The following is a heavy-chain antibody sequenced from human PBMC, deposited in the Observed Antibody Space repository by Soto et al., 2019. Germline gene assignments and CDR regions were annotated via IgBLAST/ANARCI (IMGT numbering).Heavy chain of an antibody. CDR3: ARPENGGQWAQFDY. Sequence: SETLSLTCIVSGDSISRSSYYLDWIRQPPGKGLEWIGSIYYTGTTYYNPSLKSRVTISVDTSKNQFSLRLSSVTAADTAVYYCARPENGGQWAQFDYWGQGTLVTVS. D-gene: IGHD4-17*01. CDR1: GDSISRSSYY. CDR2: IYYTGTT. V-gene: IGHV4-39*01. J-gene: IGHJ4*02.